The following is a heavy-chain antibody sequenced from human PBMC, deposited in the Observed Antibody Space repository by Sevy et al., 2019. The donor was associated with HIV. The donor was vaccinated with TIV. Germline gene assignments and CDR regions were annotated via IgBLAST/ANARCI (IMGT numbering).Heavy chain of an antibody. CDR2: ISYDGSNK. D-gene: IGHD6-19*01. CDR3: AKVSTRSGWYSDRATYYFDY. V-gene: IGHV3-30*18. CDR1: GFTFSSYG. Sequence: GGSLRLSCAASGFTFSSYGMHWVRQAPGKGLEWVAVISYDGSNKYYADSVKGQFTISRDNSKNTLYLQMNSLRAEDTAVYYCAKVSTRSGWYSDRATYYFDYWGQGTLVTVSS. J-gene: IGHJ4*02.